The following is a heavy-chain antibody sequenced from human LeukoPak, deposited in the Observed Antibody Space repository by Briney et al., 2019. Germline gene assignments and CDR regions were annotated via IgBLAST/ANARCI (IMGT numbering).Heavy chain of an antibody. Sequence: SVKVSCKASGGTFSSYAISWVRQAPGQGLEWMGRIIPILGIANYAQKFQGRVTITADKSTSTAYMELSSLRSEDTAVYYCARDRWAYDSSGYFDYWGQGTLVTVSS. J-gene: IGHJ4*02. CDR2: IIPILGIA. D-gene: IGHD3-22*01. CDR3: ARDRWAYDSSGYFDY. V-gene: IGHV1-69*04. CDR1: GGTFSSYA.